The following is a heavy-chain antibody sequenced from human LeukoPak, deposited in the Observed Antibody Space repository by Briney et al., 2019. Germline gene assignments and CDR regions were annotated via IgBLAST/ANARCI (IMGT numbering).Heavy chain of an antibody. CDR3: ARGHVRGYSYGFGY. D-gene: IGHD5-18*01. J-gene: IGHJ4*02. CDR2: IWYDGSNK. CDR1: GFMFRSYG. Sequence: GGSLRLSCAASGFMFRSYGMHWVRQAPGKGLEWVAVIWYDGSNKYYTDSVKGRFTISRGNSNNTLYLQMNSLRVEDTAVYYCARGHVRGYSYGFGYWGQGGLVTVSS. V-gene: IGHV3-33*08.